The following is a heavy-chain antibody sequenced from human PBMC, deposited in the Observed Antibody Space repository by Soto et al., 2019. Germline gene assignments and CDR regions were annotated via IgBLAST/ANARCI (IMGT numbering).Heavy chain of an antibody. D-gene: IGHD2-2*01. J-gene: IGHJ4*02. CDR2: VSFSWNT. Sequence: PSETLSLTCTVSGVSITTENHYWSWIRQSPGKGLEWIAYVSFSWNTYYNPSLKSRVSVSADTCKNQFSLELKSVTVADTAVYYCGTVRASWYIDYWGQGAQVTVSS. CDR3: GTVRASWYIDY. CDR1: GVSITTENHY. V-gene: IGHV4-30-4*01.